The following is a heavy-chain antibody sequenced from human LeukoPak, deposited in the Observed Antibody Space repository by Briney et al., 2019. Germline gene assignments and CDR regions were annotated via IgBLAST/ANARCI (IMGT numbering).Heavy chain of an antibody. V-gene: IGHV1-2*02. CDR3: ARVYCSSTSCYILFDY. D-gene: IGHD2-2*02. Sequence: EASVKVSCKASGYTFTGYYMHWVRQAPGQGLEWMGWINPNSGGTNYAQKFQGRVTMTRDTSISTAYMELSRLRSDDTAVYYCARVYCSSTSCYILFDYWGQGTLVTVSS. J-gene: IGHJ4*02. CDR1: GYTFTGYY. CDR2: INPNSGGT.